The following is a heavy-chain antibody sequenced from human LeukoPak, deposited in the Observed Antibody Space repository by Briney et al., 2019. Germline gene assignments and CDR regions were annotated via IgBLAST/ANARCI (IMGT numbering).Heavy chain of an antibody. CDR3: ARDAPDDYGDYGPRGYGMDV. CDR1: GGSFSGYY. J-gene: IGHJ6*02. Sequence: PSETLSLTCAVYGGSFSGYYWSWIRQPPGKGLEWIGYIYYSGSTYYNPSLKSRVTISVDTSKNQFSLKLSSVTAADTAVYYCARDAPDDYGDYGPRGYGMDVWGQGTTVTVSS. V-gene: IGHV4-30-4*01. CDR2: IYYSGST. D-gene: IGHD4-17*01.